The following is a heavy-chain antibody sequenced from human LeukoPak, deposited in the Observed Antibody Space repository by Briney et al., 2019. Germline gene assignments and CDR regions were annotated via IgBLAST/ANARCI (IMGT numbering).Heavy chain of an antibody. J-gene: IGHJ6*03. D-gene: IGHD3-16*02. CDR2: IYSGGST. CDR3: ARLSQSNYYYYYMDV. V-gene: IGHV3-53*01. CDR1: GFTVSSNY. Sequence: GGSLRLSCAASGFTVSSNYMSWVRQAPGKGLEWVSVIYSGGSTYYADSVRGRFTISRDDSKNTLYLQMNSLRAEDTAVYYCARLSQSNYYYYYMDVWGKGTTVTVSS.